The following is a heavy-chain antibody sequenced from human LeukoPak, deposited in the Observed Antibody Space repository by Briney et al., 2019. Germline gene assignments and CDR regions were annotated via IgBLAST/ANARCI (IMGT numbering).Heavy chain of an antibody. CDR2: IYYSGST. J-gene: IGHJ4*02. CDR1: GHSISSSDW. CDR3: ARKSRLGYYFDY. Sequence: PSETLSLTCAVSGHSISSSDWWGWIRQPPGKGLEWIGNIYYSGSTYYNPSLKSRVTMSVDTSKNRFSLKLSSVTAVDTAAYYCARKSRLGYYFDYWGQGTLVTVSS. V-gene: IGHV4-28*01. D-gene: IGHD2-2*01.